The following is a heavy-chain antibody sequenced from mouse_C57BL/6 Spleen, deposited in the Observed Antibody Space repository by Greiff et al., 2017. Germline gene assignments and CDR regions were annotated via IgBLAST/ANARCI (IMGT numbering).Heavy chain of an antibody. D-gene: IGHD1-1*01. Sequence: QVQLQQSGAELAKPGASVKLSCKASGYTFTSYWMHWVKQRPGQGLEWIGYINPSSGYTKYNEKFKDKATLTADKSSSTVYMELSRLTSEDSAVYFCARHGTVVSWYFDVWGTGTTVTVSS. CDR3: ARHGTVVSWYFDV. CDR1: GYTFTSYW. V-gene: IGHV1-7*01. J-gene: IGHJ1*03. CDR2: INPSSGYT.